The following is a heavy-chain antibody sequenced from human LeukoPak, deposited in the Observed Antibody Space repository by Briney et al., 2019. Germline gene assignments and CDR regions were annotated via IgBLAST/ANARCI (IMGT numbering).Heavy chain of an antibody. CDR3: ARVNNCSGSSCFSRWFDP. Sequence: SETLSLTCTVSGASISNSDFYWGWIRQPPGKGLEWIGTLYYGGSPLYNASLTSRVSMSVETSKNQFSLRLSSVTAADTAVYYCARVNNCSGSSCFSRWFDPWGQGTLITVSS. D-gene: IGHD2-15*01. CDR2: LYYGGSP. V-gene: IGHV4-39*07. CDR1: GASISNSDFY. J-gene: IGHJ5*02.